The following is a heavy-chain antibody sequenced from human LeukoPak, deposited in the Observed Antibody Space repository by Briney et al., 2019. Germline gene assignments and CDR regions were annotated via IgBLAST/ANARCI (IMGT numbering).Heavy chain of an antibody. CDR2: INPNSGGT. Sequence: GASVKVSCKASGYTFTDYYIHWVRQAPGQGLEWMGRINPNSGGTDYAPKFQGRVTMTRDTSISTAYMDLSRLRSDDMAVYYCARVHDYFFQHWGQGTLVTVSS. V-gene: IGHV1-2*06. J-gene: IGHJ1*01. CDR1: GYTFTDYY. D-gene: IGHD2/OR15-2a*01. CDR3: ARVHDYFFQH.